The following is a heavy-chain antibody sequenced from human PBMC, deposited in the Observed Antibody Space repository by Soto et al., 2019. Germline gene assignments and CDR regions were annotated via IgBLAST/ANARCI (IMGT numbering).Heavy chain of an antibody. CDR1: GYSFNHYG. CDR2: ISAYNGNT. J-gene: IGHJ4*02. V-gene: IGHV1-18*01. Sequence: RASVKVSCKASGYSFNHYGISWVRQAPGQGLEWMGWISAYNGNTNYAQKLQGRVTMTTDTSTNTASLELRSLRSDDTALYYCARHSRNDLSAPGAVFNYWGRGTLVAVSS. CDR3: ARHSRNDLSAPGAVFNY. D-gene: IGHD6-19*01.